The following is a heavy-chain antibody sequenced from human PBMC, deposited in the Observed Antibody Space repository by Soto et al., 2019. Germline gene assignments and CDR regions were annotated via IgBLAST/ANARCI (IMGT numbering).Heavy chain of an antibody. CDR3: ARDRAEVWLVPYCDYYGMDV. J-gene: IGHJ6*02. Sequence: EVQLVESGGGLVKPGGSLRLSCAASGFTFSSYSMNWVRQAPGQGLEWVSSISSSSSYIYYADSVKGRFTISRDNAKNSLYLQMNSLRAEDTAVYYCARDRAEVWLVPYCDYYGMDVLGPGTTVPVSS. V-gene: IGHV3-21*01. CDR2: ISSSSSYI. CDR1: GFTFSSYS. D-gene: IGHD6-19*01.